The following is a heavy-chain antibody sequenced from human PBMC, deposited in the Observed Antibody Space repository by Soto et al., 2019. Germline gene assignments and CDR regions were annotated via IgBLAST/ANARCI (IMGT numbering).Heavy chain of an antibody. Sequence: DVQLVESGGGLVQPGRSLRLSCAASGFTFDDYAMHWVRQAPGKGLEWVSGISWNSGSIGYADSVKGRFTISRDNAKNSLYLQMNTLRAEDTALYHCAKDDPNQPWGQGTLVTVSS. CDR3: AKDDPNQP. J-gene: IGHJ1*01. CDR1: GFTFDDYA. CDR2: ISWNSGSI. V-gene: IGHV3-9*01.